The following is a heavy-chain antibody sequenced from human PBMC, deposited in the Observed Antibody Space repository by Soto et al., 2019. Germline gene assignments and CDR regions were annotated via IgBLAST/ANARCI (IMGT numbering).Heavy chain of an antibody. CDR3: AKATWGYWYFDL. CDR2: ISGSGDSP. CDR1: GFIFRSYG. V-gene: IGHV3-23*01. J-gene: IGHJ2*01. Sequence: GGSLRLSCAASGFIFRSYGMSWVRQAPGKGLEWVSAISGSGDSPYYADSVKGRFTVSRDNSKNTLYLQMTSLRAEDTAVYYCAKATWGYWYFDLWGRGTLVTVS. D-gene: IGHD7-27*01.